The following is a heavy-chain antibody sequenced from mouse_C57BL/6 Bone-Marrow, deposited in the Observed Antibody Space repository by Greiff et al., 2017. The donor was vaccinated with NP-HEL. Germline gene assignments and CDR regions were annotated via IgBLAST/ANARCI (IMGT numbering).Heavy chain of an antibody. V-gene: IGHV2-6*01. CDR3: ASGTYGNYPSGW. CDR1: GFSLTSYG. Sequence: QVQLKESGPGLVAPSQSLSITCTVSGFSLTSYGVDWVRQSPGKGLEWLGVIWGVGSTNYNSALKYRLSISKDNSKSQVFLKMNSLQTDDTAMYYCASGTYGNYPSGWWGQGTLVTVSA. J-gene: IGHJ3*02. D-gene: IGHD2-1*01. CDR2: IWGVGST.